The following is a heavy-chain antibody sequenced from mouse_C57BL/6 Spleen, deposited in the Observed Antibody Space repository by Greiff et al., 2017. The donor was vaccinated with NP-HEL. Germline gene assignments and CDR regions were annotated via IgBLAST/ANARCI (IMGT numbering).Heavy chain of an antibody. CDR1: GYAFTNYL. Sequence: QVQLQQSGAELVRPGTSVKVSCKASGYAFTNYLIEWVKQRPGQGLEWIGVINPGSGGTNYNEKFKGKATLTADKSSSTAYMQLSSLTSEDSAVYFCAREGPYGSSFFDYWGQGTTLTVSS. CDR3: AREGPYGSSFFDY. CDR2: INPGSGGT. V-gene: IGHV1-54*01. J-gene: IGHJ2*01. D-gene: IGHD1-1*01.